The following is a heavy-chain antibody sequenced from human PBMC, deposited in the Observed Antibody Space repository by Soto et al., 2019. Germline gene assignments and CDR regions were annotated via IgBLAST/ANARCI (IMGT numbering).Heavy chain of an antibody. CDR3: ARFRDPYYYDSSGYSRRVYYFDY. Sequence: PSETLSLTCTVSGGSISSSDYYWSWIRQPPGKGLEWIGEINHSGSTNYNPSLKSRVTISVDTSKNQFSLKLSSVTAADTAVYYCARFRDPYYYDSSGYSRRVYYFDYWGQGTLVTVSS. D-gene: IGHD3-22*01. CDR2: INHSGST. J-gene: IGHJ4*02. CDR1: GGSISSSDYY. V-gene: IGHV4-39*07.